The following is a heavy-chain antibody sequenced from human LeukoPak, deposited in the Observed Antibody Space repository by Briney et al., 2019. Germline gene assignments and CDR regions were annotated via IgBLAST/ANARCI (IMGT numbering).Heavy chain of an antibody. CDR2: ISSSGSTI. D-gene: IGHD3-22*01. V-gene: IGHV3-11*04. CDR3: ARAHYYDSSGFDY. J-gene: IGHJ4*02. CDR1: GFTVSNNY. Sequence: GGSLTLSCAASGFTVSNNYMRWVRQAPGKGLEWVSYISSSGSTIYYADSVKGRFTISRDNAKNSLYLQMNSLRAEDTAVYYCARAHYYDSSGFDYWGQGTLVTVSS.